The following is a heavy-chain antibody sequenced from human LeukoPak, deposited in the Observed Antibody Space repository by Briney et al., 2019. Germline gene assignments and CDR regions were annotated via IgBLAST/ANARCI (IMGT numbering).Heavy chain of an antibody. CDR3: AKERDSSSSL. J-gene: IGHJ4*02. V-gene: IGHV3-23*01. CDR2: ISSDGDTT. Sequence: GGSLRLSCAASGFTFTTYAMSWVRQAPGKGLEWVSAISSDGDTTYYADSVKGRFTISRDRSNNRMYLQMNSLRAEDTAVYYCAKERDSSSSLWGQGTLVTVSS. CDR1: GFTFTTYA. D-gene: IGHD6-6*01.